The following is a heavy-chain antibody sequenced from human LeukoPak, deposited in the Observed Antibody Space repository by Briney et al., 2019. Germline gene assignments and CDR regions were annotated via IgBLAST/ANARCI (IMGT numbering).Heavy chain of an antibody. CDR2: ISSSSSYI. Sequence: GGSLRLSCAASGFTFSSYSMNWVRQAPGKGLEWVSSISSSSSYIYYADSVKGRFTISRDNAKNSLYLQMNSLRAEDTAVYYCAREGDTAMVGLDCWGQGTLVTVSS. D-gene: IGHD5-18*01. CDR3: AREGDTAMVGLDC. CDR1: GFTFSSYS. V-gene: IGHV3-21*01. J-gene: IGHJ4*02.